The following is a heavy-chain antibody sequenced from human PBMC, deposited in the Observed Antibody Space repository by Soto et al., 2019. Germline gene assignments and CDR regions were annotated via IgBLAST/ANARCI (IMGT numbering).Heavy chain of an antibody. J-gene: IGHJ4*02. V-gene: IGHV3-13*01. CDR3: TRGHARAWGTFDF. Sequence: EVQLVESGGGLVQPGGSLRLSCAASGFNFTRFDMHWVRLTAGKGLEWVSAIGYAGDTYYTGSVKGRFTISRENAKNSWYLEMNSLRAGDTAVYYCTRGHARAWGTFDFWGQGTLVTVSS. CDR2: IGYAGDT. D-gene: IGHD3-16*01. CDR1: GFNFTRFD.